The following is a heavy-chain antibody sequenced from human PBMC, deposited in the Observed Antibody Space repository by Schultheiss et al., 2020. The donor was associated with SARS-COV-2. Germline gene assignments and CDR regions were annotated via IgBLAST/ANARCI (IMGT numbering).Heavy chain of an antibody. V-gene: IGHV3-23*01. CDR3: AKSITMKVVENLGN. CDR2: ISGSGGST. D-gene: IGHD3-22*01. Sequence: GGSLRLSCAASGFTFSSYAMSWVRQAPGKGLEWVSAISGSGGSTYYAGSVKGRFTISRDNSKNTLYLQMNSLRAEDTAVYYCAKSITMKVVENLGNWGQGTLVTVSS. J-gene: IGHJ4*02. CDR1: GFTFSSYA.